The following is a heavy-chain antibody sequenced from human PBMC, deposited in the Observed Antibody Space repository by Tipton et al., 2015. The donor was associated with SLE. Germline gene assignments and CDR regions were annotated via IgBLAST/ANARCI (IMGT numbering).Heavy chain of an antibody. J-gene: IGHJ5*02. CDR3: ARKASCTRSSCSGFDP. D-gene: IGHD2-2*01. V-gene: IGHV4-59*01. Sequence: TLSLTCTVFGGSISSYFWSWIRQSPGRGLEYIGNVYYTGSANYNPSLKGRVAIAVDTSKSQFSLNLRSVTAADTAVYYCARKASCTRSSCSGFDPWGQGTLVTVSS. CDR1: GGSISSYF. CDR2: VYYTGSA.